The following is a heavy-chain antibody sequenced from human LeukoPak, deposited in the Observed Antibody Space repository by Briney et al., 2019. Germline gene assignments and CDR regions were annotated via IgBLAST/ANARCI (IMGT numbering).Heavy chain of an antibody. CDR3: ARDFVVVVPAADYYYYGMDV. D-gene: IGHD2-2*01. Sequence: PAASVKVSCKASGGTFSSYAISWVPQAPGQGLEWMAKIIPIFGIANYAQKFQGRVTITADKSTSTAYMELSSLRSEDTAVYYCARDFVVVVPAADYYYYGMDVWGQGTTVTVSS. V-gene: IGHV1-69*04. CDR1: GGTFSSYA. CDR2: IIPIFGIA. J-gene: IGHJ6*02.